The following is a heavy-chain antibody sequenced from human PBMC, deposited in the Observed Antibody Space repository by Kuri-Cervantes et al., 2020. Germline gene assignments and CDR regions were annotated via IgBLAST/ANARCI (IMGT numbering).Heavy chain of an antibody. V-gene: IGHV3-30*03. J-gene: IGHJ6*02. CDR2: ISYDGSNK. D-gene: IGHD2-21*02. Sequence: GGSLRLSCAASGFTFSSYGMHWVRQAPGKGLEWVAVISYDGSNKYYADSVKGRFTISGDNAKNSLYLQMNSLRDEDTAVYYCARDCGGDCYPPLDPPNYYYYYGMDVWGQGTTVTVSS. CDR3: ARDCGGDCYPPLDPPNYYYYYGMDV. CDR1: GFTFSSYG.